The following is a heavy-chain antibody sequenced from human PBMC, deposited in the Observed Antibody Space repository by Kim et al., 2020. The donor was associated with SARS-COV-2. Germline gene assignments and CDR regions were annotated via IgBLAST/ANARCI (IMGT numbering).Heavy chain of an antibody. J-gene: IGHJ6*01. CDR3: AKDLLDIVATIRLGGHY. D-gene: IGHD5-12*01. CDR2: ISYDGSNK. V-gene: IGHV3-30*18. CDR1: GFTFSSYG. Sequence: GGSLRLSCAASGFTFSSYGMHWVRQAPGKGLEWVAVISYDGSNKYYAYSVKGRFTISRDNSKNTLYLQMNSLRAEDTAVYYCAKDLLDIVATIRLGGHY.